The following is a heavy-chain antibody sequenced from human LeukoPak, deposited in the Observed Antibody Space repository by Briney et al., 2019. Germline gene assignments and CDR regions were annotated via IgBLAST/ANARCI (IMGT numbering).Heavy chain of an antibody. J-gene: IGHJ2*01. CDR3: AREGLGVRWPSSDWYFDL. CDR1: GGSISSGGYS. CDR2: IYHSGST. D-gene: IGHD4-23*01. V-gene: IGHV4-30-2*01. Sequence: PSETLSLTCAVSGGSISSGGYSWSWIRQPPGKGLEWIGYIYHSGSTYYNPSLKSRVTISVDRSKNQFSLKLSSVTAADTAVYYCAREGLGVRWPSSDWYFDLWGRGTLVTVSS.